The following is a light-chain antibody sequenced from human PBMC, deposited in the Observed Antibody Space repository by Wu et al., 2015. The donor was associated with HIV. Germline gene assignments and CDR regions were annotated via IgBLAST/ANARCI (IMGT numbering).Light chain of an antibody. CDR1: QSVGTS. Sequence: EIVLTQSPATLSLSPGERATLSCRASQSVGTSLAWYQHRPGQSPRLLIYNASKRATGIPPRFSGSGSGTDFTLTISRLEPEDFAVYYCQQYGSSPQTFGQGTKVEIK. J-gene: IGKJ1*01. V-gene: IGKV3-20*01. CDR3: QQYGSSPQT. CDR2: NAS.